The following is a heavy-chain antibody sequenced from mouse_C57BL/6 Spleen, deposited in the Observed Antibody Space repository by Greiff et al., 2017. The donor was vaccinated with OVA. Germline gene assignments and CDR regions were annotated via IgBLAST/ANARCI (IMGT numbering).Heavy chain of an antibody. Sequence: DVKLQESGAELVKPGASVKLSCTASGFNIKDYYMHWVKQRTEQGLEWIGRIDPEDGETKYAPKFQGKATITADTSSNTAYLQLSSLTSEDTAVYYCAREPLTGTSYAMDYWGQGTSVTVSS. CDR2: IDPEDGET. V-gene: IGHV14-2*01. CDR3: AREPLTGTSYAMDY. CDR1: GFNIKDYY. J-gene: IGHJ4*01. D-gene: IGHD4-1*01.